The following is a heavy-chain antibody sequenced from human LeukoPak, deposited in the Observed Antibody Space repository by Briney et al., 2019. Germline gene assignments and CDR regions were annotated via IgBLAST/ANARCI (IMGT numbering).Heavy chain of an antibody. CDR3: ARVFDDFWSGYGFDY. Sequence: PGGSLRLSCAASGFTFSSYWMSWVRQAPGKGLEWVANIKQDGSEKYYVDSVKGRFTISRDNAKNSLYLQMNSLRAEDTAVYYCARVFDDFWSGYGFDYWGQGTLVTVSS. CDR2: IKQDGSEK. D-gene: IGHD3-3*01. J-gene: IGHJ4*02. CDR1: GFTFSSYW. V-gene: IGHV3-7*01.